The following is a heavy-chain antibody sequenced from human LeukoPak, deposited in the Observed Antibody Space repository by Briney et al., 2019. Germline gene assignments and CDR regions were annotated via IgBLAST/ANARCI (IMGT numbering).Heavy chain of an antibody. V-gene: IGHV3-66*01. Sequence: GGSLRLSCAASGFTVSSNYMSWVRQAPGKGLEWVSVIYSGGSTYYADSVKGRFTISRDNSKNTLYLQMNSLRAEDTAVYYCAKGHQPFSMTTVTNFDYWGQGTLVTVSS. CDR1: GFTVSSNY. J-gene: IGHJ4*02. D-gene: IGHD4-17*01. CDR3: AKGHQPFSMTTVTNFDY. CDR2: IYSGGST.